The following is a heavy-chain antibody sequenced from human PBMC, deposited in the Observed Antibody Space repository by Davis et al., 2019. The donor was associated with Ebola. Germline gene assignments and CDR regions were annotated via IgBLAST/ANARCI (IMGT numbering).Heavy chain of an antibody. V-gene: IGHV4-34*01. CDR1: GGSFSAYW. Sequence: SETLSLTCAVYGGSFSAYWWTWVRQSPEKGLEWIGEINDSGSTNYNPSLKSRVTISVDTSKNQFSLKLSSVTAADTAVYYFARGLRGGIVVVPAATNYGMDVWGQGTTVTVSS. J-gene: IGHJ6*02. CDR3: ARGLRGGIVVVPAATNYGMDV. CDR2: INDSGST. D-gene: IGHD2-2*01.